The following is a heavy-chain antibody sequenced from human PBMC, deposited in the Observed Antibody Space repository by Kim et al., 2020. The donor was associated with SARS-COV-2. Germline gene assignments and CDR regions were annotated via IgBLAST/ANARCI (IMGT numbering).Heavy chain of an antibody. CDR2: IYYSGST. CDR1: GGSISSGGYY. CDR3: AGDYYGSGSYFRYYYYGMDV. D-gene: IGHD3-10*01. V-gene: IGHV4-31*03. J-gene: IGHJ6*02. Sequence: SETLSLTCTVSGGSISSGGYYWSWIRQHPGKGLEWIGYIYYSGSTYYNPSLKSRVTISVDTSKNQFSLKLSSVTAADTAVYYCAGDYYGSGSYFRYYYYGMDVWGQGTTVTVSS.